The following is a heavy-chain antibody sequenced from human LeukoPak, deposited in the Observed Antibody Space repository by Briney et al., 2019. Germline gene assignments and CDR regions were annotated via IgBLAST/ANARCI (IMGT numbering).Heavy chain of an antibody. CDR3: ARDSRNHLFDY. V-gene: IGHV1-46*01. CDR2: INPSGGST. CDR1: GYTFTSYY. Sequence: ASVKVSCKASGYTFTSYYVHWVRQAPGQGLEWMGIINPSGGSTSYAQKFQGRVTMTRDTSTSTVYMELSSLRSEDTAVYYCARDSRNHLFDYWGQGTLVTVSS. J-gene: IGHJ4*02.